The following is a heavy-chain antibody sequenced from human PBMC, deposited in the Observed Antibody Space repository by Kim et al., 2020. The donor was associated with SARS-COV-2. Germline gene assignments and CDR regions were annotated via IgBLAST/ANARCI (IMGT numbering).Heavy chain of an antibody. D-gene: IGHD5-12*01. Sequence: GVRTYSPDSVKGRFTISRDNSRNTLFLQMDSLRGEDTAFYYCAKGYTAYDGWGQGTLVTVSS. CDR2: GVRT. J-gene: IGHJ4*02. V-gene: IGHV3-23*01. CDR3: AKGYTAYDG.